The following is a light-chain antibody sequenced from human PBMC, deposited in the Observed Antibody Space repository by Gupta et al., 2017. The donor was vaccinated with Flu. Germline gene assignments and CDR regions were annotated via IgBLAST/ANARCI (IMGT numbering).Light chain of an antibody. Sequence: ATLSCTGNSNNVGNQGAAWLQQHQGHPPKLLSYRNNNRPSGISERFSASRSGKTASLTITGLQPEDEADYYCSAWDSSLSAWVFGGGTKLTVL. CDR1: SNNVGNQG. CDR2: RNN. J-gene: IGLJ3*02. V-gene: IGLV10-54*04. CDR3: SAWDSSLSAWV.